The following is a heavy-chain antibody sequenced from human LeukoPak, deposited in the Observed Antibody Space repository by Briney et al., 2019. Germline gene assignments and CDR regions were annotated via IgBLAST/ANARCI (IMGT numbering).Heavy chain of an antibody. CDR3: AKDLGTPVVVVAAAPRHAFDI. CDR2: ITSSSSSI. V-gene: IGHV3-48*01. J-gene: IGHJ3*02. Sequence: GGSLRLSCAASGFTFSSYSMNWVRQAPGKRLEWLSYITSSSSSIFYADSVKGRFTISRDNSKNTLYLQMNSLRAEDTAVYYCAKDLGTPVVVVAAAPRHAFDIWGQGTMVTVSS. D-gene: IGHD2-15*01. CDR1: GFTFSSYS.